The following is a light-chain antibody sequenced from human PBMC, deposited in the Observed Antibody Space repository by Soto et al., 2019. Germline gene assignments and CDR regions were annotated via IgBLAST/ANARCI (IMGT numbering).Light chain of an antibody. CDR3: QHYNSYSEA. CDR2: DVF. V-gene: IGKV3-11*01. CDR1: QSVSTH. J-gene: IGKJ1*01. Sequence: EIVLTQSPATLSLSPGERATLSCRASQSVSTHLAWYQQKPGQAPRLLIYDVFNRATGIPARFSGSGSGTEFTLTISSLQPDDFATYYCQHYNSYSEAFGQGTKVDI.